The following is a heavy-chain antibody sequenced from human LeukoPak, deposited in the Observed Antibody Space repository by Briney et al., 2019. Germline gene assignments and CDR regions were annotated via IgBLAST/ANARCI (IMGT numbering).Heavy chain of an antibody. CDR1: GFTFSSHG. Sequence: GGSLRLSCAASGFTFSSHGMHGVRQAPGKGREWGAVISHDGSNIHYGDSVKGRFTISRDDSKNTLYLQMNSLRAEDTAVYYCAKDPYRVVVATGNYLDPWGQGTLVTVSS. D-gene: IGHD2-15*01. V-gene: IGHV3-30*18. CDR2: ISHDGSNI. J-gene: IGHJ5*02. CDR3: AKDPYRVVVATGNYLDP.